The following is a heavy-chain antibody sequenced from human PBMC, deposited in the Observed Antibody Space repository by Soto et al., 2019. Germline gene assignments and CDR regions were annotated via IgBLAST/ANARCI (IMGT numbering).Heavy chain of an antibody. CDR2: IKQDGSEK. CDR1: GFTFSSYW. Sequence: EVQLLESGGGLVQPGGSLRLSCAASGFTFSSYWMSWVRQAPGKGLEWVANIKQDGSEKYYVDSVKGRFTISRDNAKNSLYLQMNSLRAEDTAVYYCARVGYYYGSGRYFQHWGQGTLVTVSS. D-gene: IGHD3-10*01. V-gene: IGHV3-7*03. CDR3: ARVGYYYGSGRYFQH. J-gene: IGHJ1*01.